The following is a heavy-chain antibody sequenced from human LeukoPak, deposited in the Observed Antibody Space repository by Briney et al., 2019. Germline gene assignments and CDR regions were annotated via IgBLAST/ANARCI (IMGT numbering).Heavy chain of an antibody. Sequence: PGGSLRLSCAASGFTFSSYGMHWVREAPGKGLEWVAVISYDGSNKYYADSVKGRFTISRDNSENTLYLQMNSLRAEDTAVYYCAKCHVDIVVVPAVQYFQHWGQGTLVTVSS. J-gene: IGHJ1*01. V-gene: IGHV3-30*18. CDR3: AKCHVDIVVVPAVQYFQH. D-gene: IGHD2-2*01. CDR1: GFTFSSYG. CDR2: ISYDGSNK.